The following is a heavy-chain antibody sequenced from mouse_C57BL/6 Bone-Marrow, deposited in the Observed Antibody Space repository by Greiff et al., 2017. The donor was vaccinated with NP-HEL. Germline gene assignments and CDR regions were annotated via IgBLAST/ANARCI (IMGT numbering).Heavy chain of an antibody. CDR3: ARYRDFDV. CDR2: IRNKANGYTT. J-gene: IGHJ1*03. Sequence: DVMLVESGGGLVQPGGSLSLSCAASGFTFTDYYMSWVRQPPGKALEWLGFIRNKANGYTTEYSASVKGRFTISRDNSQSILYLQMNALRAEDSATYYCARYRDFDVWGTGTTVTVSS. CDR1: GFTFTDYY. V-gene: IGHV7-3*01.